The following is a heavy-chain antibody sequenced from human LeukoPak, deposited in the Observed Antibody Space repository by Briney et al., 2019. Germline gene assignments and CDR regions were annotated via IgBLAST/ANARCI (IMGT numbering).Heavy chain of an antibody. CDR3: SRGVTMFRGMIVHNDAFDV. D-gene: IGHD3-10*01. V-gene: IGHV1-69*13. Sequence: ASVKVSCKASGDTFKKYTINWVRQVPGQGLEWMGGIIPIFRSANYAPSFEGRVTITADESTSTVFMDLSSLRSEDTAVYYCSRGVTMFRGMIVHNDAFDVWGQGTLVTVSS. CDR2: IIPIFRSA. J-gene: IGHJ3*01. CDR1: GDTFKKYT.